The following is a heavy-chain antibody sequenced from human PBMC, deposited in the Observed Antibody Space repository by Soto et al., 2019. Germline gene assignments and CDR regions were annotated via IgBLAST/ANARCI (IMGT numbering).Heavy chain of an antibody. CDR1: GFSFSSYW. J-gene: IGHJ1*01. CDR3: ARVLCGGDCYPYFQH. CDR2: IKQDGSEK. D-gene: IGHD2-21*01. V-gene: IGHV3-7*04. Sequence: GSLRLSCADSGFSFSSYWMRSERQGPGKEMEWVANIKQDGSEKYYVDSVKGRFTISRDNAKNSLYLQMNSLRAEDTAVYYCARVLCGGDCYPYFQHWGQGTLVTVSS.